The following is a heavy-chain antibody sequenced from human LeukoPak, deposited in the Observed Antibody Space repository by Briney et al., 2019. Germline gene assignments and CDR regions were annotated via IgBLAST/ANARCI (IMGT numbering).Heavy chain of an antibody. V-gene: IGHV4-39*07. CDR3: ARGIPYYYYMDV. CDR2: IYHSGST. J-gene: IGHJ6*03. Sequence: TSETLSLTCTVSGGSISSSSYYWGWIRQPPGKGLEWIGSIYHSGSTYYNPSLKSRVTISVDTSKNQFSLKLSSVTAADTAVYYCARGIPYYYYMDVWGKGTTVTVSS. CDR1: GGSISSSSYY.